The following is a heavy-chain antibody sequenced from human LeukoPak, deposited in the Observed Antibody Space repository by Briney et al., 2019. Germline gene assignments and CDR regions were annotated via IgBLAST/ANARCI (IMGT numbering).Heavy chain of an antibody. CDR1: GGTFSSYA. D-gene: IGHD3-22*01. CDR3: ARAHDSSGFQAY. CDR2: IIPMYGTP. Sequence: ASMKVSCKASGGTFSSYAISWVRQAPGQGLEWMGGIIPMYGTPNYAQKFQGRVTITADKSTSTAYMELSSLRYEDTAVYYCARAHDSSGFQAYWGHGTLVTVSS. V-gene: IGHV1-69*06. J-gene: IGHJ4*01.